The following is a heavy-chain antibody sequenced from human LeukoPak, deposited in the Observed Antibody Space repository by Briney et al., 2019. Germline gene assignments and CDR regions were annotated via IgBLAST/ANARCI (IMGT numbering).Heavy chain of an antibody. CDR3: ANAQGSSSPEKTDY. CDR2: ISSSSSYI. J-gene: IGHJ4*02. CDR1: GFTFSTYS. V-gene: IGHV3-21*01. D-gene: IGHD6-13*01. Sequence: GGSLRLSCAASGFTFSTYSMNWVRQAPGKGLEWVSSISSSSSYIYYADSVKGRFTISRDNAKNSLYLQMNSLRAEDTAVYYCANAQGSSSPEKTDYWGQGTLVTVSS.